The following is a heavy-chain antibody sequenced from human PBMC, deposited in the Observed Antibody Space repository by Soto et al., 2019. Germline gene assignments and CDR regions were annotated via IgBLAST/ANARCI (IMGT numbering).Heavy chain of an antibody. V-gene: IGHV5-51*06. CDR3: ARHLDEYSSASGFDY. CDR2: IYPGDSNI. J-gene: IGHJ4*02. D-gene: IGHD6-6*01. Sequence: PRKGLEWMGIIYPGDSNIRYSPSFEGQIDMSADRSINTAYLRLSSLKASDTATYYCARHLDEYSSASGFDYWGQGTLVTVSS.